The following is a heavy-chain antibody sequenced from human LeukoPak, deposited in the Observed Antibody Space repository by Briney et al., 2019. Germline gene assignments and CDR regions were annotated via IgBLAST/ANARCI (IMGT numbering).Heavy chain of an antibody. CDR1: GGSISDTNYF. D-gene: IGHD6-19*01. J-gene: IGHJ4*02. Sequence: PSETLSLTCLVSGGSISDTNYFWGWTRQPPGKGLEWIGNIYYSGSTRYNPSLSSRLTISVDTSKNQFSLRLSSVTAADTAVYYCARGWYKSAWFHFDYWGQGTLVTVSS. CDR2: IYYSGST. CDR3: ARGWYKSAWFHFDY. V-gene: IGHV4-39*07.